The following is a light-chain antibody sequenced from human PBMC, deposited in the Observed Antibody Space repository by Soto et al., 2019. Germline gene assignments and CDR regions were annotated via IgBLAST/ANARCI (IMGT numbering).Light chain of an antibody. J-gene: IGKJ1*01. Sequence: DIQMTQSPSSLSASVGDRVTITCRASQSISSYLNWYQQKPGKAPKLLIYAASSLQSGVPSRFSGNGSGTEFTLTISSLQPGDFATYYCQQYNSYSFGQGTKVDIK. CDR1: QSISSY. CDR2: AAS. CDR3: QQYNSYS. V-gene: IGKV1-39*01.